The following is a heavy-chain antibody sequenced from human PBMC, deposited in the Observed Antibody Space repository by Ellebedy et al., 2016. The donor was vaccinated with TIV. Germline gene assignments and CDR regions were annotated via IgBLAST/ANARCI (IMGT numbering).Heavy chain of an antibody. D-gene: IGHD3-10*01. J-gene: IGHJ3*02. Sequence: AASVKVSCKASGYPFDDYYIQWVRQAPGQGLEWMGWINPNSGGASYAQSFQGRVTMTRDRSTSTAYMELSRLRSDDTALYYCARDLYYGLGKSAFDIWGQGTMVTVSS. CDR2: INPNSGGA. CDR1: GYPFDDYY. V-gene: IGHV1-2*02. CDR3: ARDLYYGLGKSAFDI.